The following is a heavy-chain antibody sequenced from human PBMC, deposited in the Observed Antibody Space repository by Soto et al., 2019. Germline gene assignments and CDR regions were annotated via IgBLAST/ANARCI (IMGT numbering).Heavy chain of an antibody. V-gene: IGHV3-15*01. CDR1: GFTFSNAW. J-gene: IGHJ6*02. D-gene: IGHD4-4*01. Sequence: KPGGSLRLSCAASGFTFSNAWMSWVRQAPGKGLEWVGRIKSKTDGGTTDYAAPVKGRFTISRDDSKNTLYLQMNGLKTEDTAVYYCTTDRSKIDYYYYGMDVWGQGTTVTVSS. CDR3: TTDRSKIDYYYYGMDV. CDR2: IKSKTDGGTT.